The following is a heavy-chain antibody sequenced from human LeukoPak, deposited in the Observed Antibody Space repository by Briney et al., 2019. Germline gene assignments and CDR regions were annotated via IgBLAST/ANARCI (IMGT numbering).Heavy chain of an antibody. J-gene: IGHJ4*02. V-gene: IGHV4-61*02. Sequence: PSQTLSLTCTVSGCSISSGSYNWSWIPQADGKGLESISSINTSGSTNSNPSLNRLVTLSVDTSNNQFLLKLRPVAAADTAEYYCAREFIRLRNPLDYWGQGTLVTVSS. D-gene: IGHD4-17*01. CDR2: INTSGST. CDR1: GCSISSGSYN. CDR3: AREFIRLRNPLDY.